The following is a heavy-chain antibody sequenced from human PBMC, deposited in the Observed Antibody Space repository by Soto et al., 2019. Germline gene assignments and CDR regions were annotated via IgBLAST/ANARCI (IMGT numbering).Heavy chain of an antibody. CDR2: INHSGST. D-gene: IGHD1-7*01. Sequence: SETLSLTFAVYGGSFSGYYWSWIRQPPGKGLEWIGEINHSGSTNYNPSLKSRVTISVDTSKNQFSLKLSSVTAADTAVYYCERRARGIWNYPHISVWGQGTLVTVSS. V-gene: IGHV4-34*01. CDR1: GGSFSGYY. J-gene: IGHJ4*02. CDR3: ERRARGIWNYPHISV.